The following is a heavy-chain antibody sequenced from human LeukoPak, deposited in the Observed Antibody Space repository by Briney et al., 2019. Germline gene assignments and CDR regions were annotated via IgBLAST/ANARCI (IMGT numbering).Heavy chain of an antibody. CDR3: AREYSSGWFYYYYYGMDV. Sequence: ASVTVSFTASGYTFTIYGISWVRQAPGQGLEWMGWISAYNGNTDYAQKLQGRVTMTTDTSTSTAYMELRSLRSDDTAVYYCAREYSSGWFYYYYYGMDVWGQGTTVTVSS. D-gene: IGHD6-19*01. J-gene: IGHJ6*02. CDR2: ISAYNGNT. V-gene: IGHV1-18*01. CDR1: GYTFTIYG.